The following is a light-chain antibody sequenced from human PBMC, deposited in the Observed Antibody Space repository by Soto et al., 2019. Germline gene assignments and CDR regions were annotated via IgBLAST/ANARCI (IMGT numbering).Light chain of an antibody. J-gene: IGKJ2*01. CDR3: QQTYSTPYP. V-gene: IGKV1-39*01. CDR1: QRITTY. CDR2: TSG. Sequence: IHMTQSPSSLSASVGDRITVTCRASQRITTYVNWYQLKPGEAPKLLISTSGTLQRGVPSRFSGSGSGTDFTLTITRLQPADFATYFCQQTYSTPYPFGQGPKLEIK.